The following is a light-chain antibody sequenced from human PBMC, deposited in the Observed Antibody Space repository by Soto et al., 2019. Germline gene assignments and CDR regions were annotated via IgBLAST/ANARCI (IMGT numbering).Light chain of an antibody. CDR1: QGIRNY. CDR3: QQYGSSPWT. J-gene: IGKJ1*01. V-gene: IGKV1-17*01. CDR2: AAS. Sequence: DIQMTQSPSSLSASLGDRVTITCRASQGIRNYLGWYQQKPGKAPKRLIYAASSLQSGVPSRFSGSGSGTDFTLTISRLEPEDFAVYYCQQYGSSPWTFGQGTKVDIK.